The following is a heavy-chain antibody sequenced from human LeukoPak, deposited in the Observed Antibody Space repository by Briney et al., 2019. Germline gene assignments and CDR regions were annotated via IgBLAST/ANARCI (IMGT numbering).Heavy chain of an antibody. D-gene: IGHD6-19*01. V-gene: IGHV3-7*01. CDR1: GFTFSTFA. CDR3: ARWGRPGMVSSDWYSRLSRNWFDP. CDR2: IKQDGSEK. Sequence: GGSLRLSCAASGFTFSTFAMHWVRQAPGKGLEGVANIKQDGSEKYYVDSVKGRFTISRDNAKKSVYLHMNSLRAEDTAVYYCARWGRPGMVSSDWYSRLSRNWFDPGGQGTLVTVSS. J-gene: IGHJ5*02.